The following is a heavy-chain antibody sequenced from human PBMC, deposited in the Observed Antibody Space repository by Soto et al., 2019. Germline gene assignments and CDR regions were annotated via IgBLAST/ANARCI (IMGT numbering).Heavy chain of an antibody. CDR1: GFTFSSYA. V-gene: IGHV3-23*01. J-gene: IGHJ3*02. D-gene: IGHD2-15*01. CDR2: ISGSGGST. CDR3: AKVGGDVVVVAATRLEAFDI. Sequence: LRLSCAASGFTFSSYAMSWVRQAPGKGLEWVSAISGSGGSTYYADSVKGRFTISRDNSKNTLYLQMNSLRAEDTAVYYCAKVGGDVVVVAATRLEAFDIWGQGTMVTVSS.